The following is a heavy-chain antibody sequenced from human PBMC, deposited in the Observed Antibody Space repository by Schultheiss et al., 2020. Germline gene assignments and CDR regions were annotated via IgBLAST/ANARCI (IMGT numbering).Heavy chain of an antibody. CDR1: GYTFTSYG. D-gene: IGHD1-20*01. Sequence: ASVKVSCNASGYTFTSYGISWVRQAPGQGLEWMGWISAYNGNTNYAQKLQGRVTMTTDTSTSTAYMELRSLRSEDTAVYYCASTLGITGTFDYWGPGTLVTVSS. CDR3: ASTLGITGTFDY. CDR2: ISAYNGNT. V-gene: IGHV1-18*01. J-gene: IGHJ4*02.